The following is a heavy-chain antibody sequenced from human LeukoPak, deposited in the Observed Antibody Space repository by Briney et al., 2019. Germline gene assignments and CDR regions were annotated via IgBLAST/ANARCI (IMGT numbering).Heavy chain of an antibody. J-gene: IGHJ4*02. CDR1: GFIFSSFD. D-gene: IGHD5-24*01. V-gene: IGHV3-7*04. Sequence: GGSLRLSCTASGFIFSSFDISWVRLAPGKGLEWVANIKQDGSKKSYVDSVKGRFTISRDNAKNSLYLQMNSLRAEDTAIYYCTRVGYIDEGIDYWGQGTLVTVSS. CDR2: IKQDGSKK. CDR3: TRVGYIDEGIDY.